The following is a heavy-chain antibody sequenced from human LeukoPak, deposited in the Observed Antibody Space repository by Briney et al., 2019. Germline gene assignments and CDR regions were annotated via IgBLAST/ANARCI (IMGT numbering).Heavy chain of an antibody. CDR2: IFYFGNT. CDR3: ARTAGWSYGFDY. Sequence: SETLSLTCTVSGDSISSSSYYWGWIRQPPGKGLEWIGSIFYFGNTYYNPSLRSRVTISLDTSKDQFSLRLTSVTAADTAVYYCARTAGWSYGFDYWGQGTLVTVSS. D-gene: IGHD5-18*01. V-gene: IGHV4-39*01. J-gene: IGHJ4*02. CDR1: GDSISSSSYY.